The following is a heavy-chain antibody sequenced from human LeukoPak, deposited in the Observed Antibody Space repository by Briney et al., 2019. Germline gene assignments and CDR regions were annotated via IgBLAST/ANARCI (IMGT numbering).Heavy chain of an antibody. J-gene: IGHJ6*02. Sequence: ASVKVSCKASGYTFTSYDINWVRQATGQGLEWMGWMNPNSGNTGYAQKFQGRVTMTRNTSISTAYMELNSLRAEDTAIYYCARVVSDPRPYYYYGMDVWGQGTTVTVSS. CDR1: GYTFTSYD. D-gene: IGHD3-10*01. V-gene: IGHV1-8*01. CDR3: ARVVSDPRPYYYYGMDV. CDR2: MNPNSGNT.